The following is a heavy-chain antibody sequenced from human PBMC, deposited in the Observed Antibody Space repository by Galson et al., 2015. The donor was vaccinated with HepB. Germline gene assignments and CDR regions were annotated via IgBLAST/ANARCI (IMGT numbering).Heavy chain of an antibody. V-gene: IGHV1-69*13. D-gene: IGHD3-10*01. Sequence: SVKVSCKASGGTFSSYAISWVRQAPGQGLEWMGGIIPIFGTANYAQKFQGRVTITADESTSTAYMELSSLRSEDTAVYYCARVGFGEGSFGYWGQGTLVTVSS. CDR3: ARVGFGEGSFGY. J-gene: IGHJ4*02. CDR1: GGTFSSYA. CDR2: IIPIFGTA.